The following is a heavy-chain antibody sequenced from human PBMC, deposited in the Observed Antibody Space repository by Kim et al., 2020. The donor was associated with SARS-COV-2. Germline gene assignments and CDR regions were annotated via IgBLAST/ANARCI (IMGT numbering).Heavy chain of an antibody. J-gene: IGHJ4*02. D-gene: IGHD1-26*01. V-gene: IGHV1-18*01. CDR2: ISGDKGET. Sequence: ASVKVSCKAFGYTFTRYGISWVRQAPGKGLEWMGWISGDKGETKSADKIQGRVTLTRDTSTNTAYMELRSLRSDDTALYYCARGSWGEPLFDYWGQGTLLTVSS. CDR1: GYTFTRYG. CDR3: ARGSWGEPLFDY.